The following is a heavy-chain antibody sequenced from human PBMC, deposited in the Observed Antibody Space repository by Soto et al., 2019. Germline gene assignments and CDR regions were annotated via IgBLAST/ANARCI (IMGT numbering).Heavy chain of an antibody. J-gene: IGHJ3*02. CDR2: IYYSGST. CDR3: ARALDIVATNAFDI. D-gene: IGHD5-12*01. CDR1: GGSFSGYY. Sequence: PSETLSLTCAVYGGSFSGYYWSWIRQPPGKGLEWIGYIYYSGSTNYNPSLKSRVTISVDTSKNQFSLKLSSVTAADTAVYYCARALDIVATNAFDIWGQGTMVTVSS. V-gene: IGHV4-59*08.